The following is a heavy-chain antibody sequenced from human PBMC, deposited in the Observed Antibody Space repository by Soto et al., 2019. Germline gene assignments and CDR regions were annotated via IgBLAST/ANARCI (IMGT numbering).Heavy chain of an antibody. Sequence: PGGSLRLSWAASGFTFSSYAMDWVRQAPGKGLEWVAVISYDGSNKYYADSVEGRFTISRDTCKNWLYLQMNSMRGQDTAVHYRAREQWIQLWFGYGMDVWAPGTTVPVSS. J-gene: IGHJ6*01. CDR1: GFTFSSYA. CDR3: AREQWIQLWFGYGMDV. D-gene: IGHD5-18*01. CDR2: ISYDGSNK. V-gene: IGHV3-30-3*01.